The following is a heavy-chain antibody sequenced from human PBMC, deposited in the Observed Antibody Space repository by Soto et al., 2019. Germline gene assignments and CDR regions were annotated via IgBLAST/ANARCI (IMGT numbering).Heavy chain of an antibody. CDR1: GGSFSGYY. CDR3: ARDKITGLFDY. CDR2: INHSGST. D-gene: IGHD2-8*02. Sequence: SETLSLTCAVYGGSFSGYYWTWIRQPPGTGLEWIGEINHSGSTNYNPSLKSRVTISVDTSKNKFSLKLTSVTAADTVVYYCARDKITGLFDYWGQGTLVTVSS. V-gene: IGHV4-34*01. J-gene: IGHJ4*02.